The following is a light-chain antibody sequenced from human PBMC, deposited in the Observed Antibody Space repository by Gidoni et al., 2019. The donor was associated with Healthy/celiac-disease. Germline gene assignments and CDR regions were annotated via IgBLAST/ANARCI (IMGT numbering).Light chain of an antibody. CDR1: QSISSY. V-gene: IGKV1-39*01. Sequence: ELTTTPSSLSASVGDRVTITCRASQSISSYLNWYQQKTGKGPKLLIYAASRLQSGVQSRFSGSGSGTDFTLTISSLQPEDFATYYCQQSYSNPRTFGQGTKLEIK. CDR2: AAS. J-gene: IGKJ2*02. CDR3: QQSYSNPRT.